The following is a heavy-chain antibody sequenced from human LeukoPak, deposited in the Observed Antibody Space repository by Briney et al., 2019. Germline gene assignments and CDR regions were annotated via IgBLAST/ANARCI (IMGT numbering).Heavy chain of an antibody. CDR3: ARGPSGYHNT. V-gene: IGHV3-21*01. CDR1: GFTFSSYS. CDR2: ISSSSSYI. J-gene: IGHJ4*02. D-gene: IGHD5-12*01. Sequence: GGSLRLSCAASGFTFSSYSMNWVRQAPGKGLGWVSSISSSSSYIYYADSVKGRFTISRDNSKNTLYLQMNSLRAEDTAVYYCARGPSGYHNTGGQGTLVTVSS.